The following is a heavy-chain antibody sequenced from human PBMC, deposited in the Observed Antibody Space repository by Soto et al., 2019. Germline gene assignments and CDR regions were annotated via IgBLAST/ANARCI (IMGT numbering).Heavy chain of an antibody. CDR3: ARVSMWNPDNLYYYGMDV. J-gene: IGHJ6*02. D-gene: IGHD1-1*01. Sequence: PGGSLRLSCAASGFTFSSYAMHWVRQAPGKGLEWVAVISYDGSNKYYADSVKGRFTISRDNSKNTLYLQMNSLRAEDTAVYYCARVSMWNPDNLYYYGMDVWGQGTTVTVSS. CDR2: ISYDGSNK. V-gene: IGHV3-30-3*01. CDR1: GFTFSSYA.